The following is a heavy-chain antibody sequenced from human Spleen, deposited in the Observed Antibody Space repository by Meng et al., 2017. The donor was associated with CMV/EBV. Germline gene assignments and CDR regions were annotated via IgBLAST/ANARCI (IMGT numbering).Heavy chain of an antibody. CDR2: ISYSGRT. CDR1: GGSISSYY. D-gene: IGHD1-7*01. V-gene: IGHV4-59*01. Sequence: SETLSLTCTVSGGSISSYYWSWIRQAPGKGLEWLGYISYSGRTNYKPSLKSRVTISLDTSKNRVSLRLSSVTAADTAVYFCARVGTTGHFYHGMDVWGQGTTVTVSS. CDR3: ARVGTTGHFYHGMDV. J-gene: IGHJ6*02.